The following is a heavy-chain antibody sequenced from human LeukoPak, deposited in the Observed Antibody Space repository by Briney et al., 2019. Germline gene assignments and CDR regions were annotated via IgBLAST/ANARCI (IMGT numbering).Heavy chain of an antibody. CDR2: IIPILGIA. CDR1: GGTFSRYA. D-gene: IGHD3-9*01. V-gene: IGHV1-69*04. Sequence: SVKVCCKASGGTFSRYAISWVRQAPGQGLEWMGRIIPILGIANYAQKFQGRVTITADKSTSTAYMELSSLRSEDTAVYYCARETPYYDILTGPPGGYFDYWGQGTLVTVSS. CDR3: ARETPYYDILTGPPGGYFDY. J-gene: IGHJ4*02.